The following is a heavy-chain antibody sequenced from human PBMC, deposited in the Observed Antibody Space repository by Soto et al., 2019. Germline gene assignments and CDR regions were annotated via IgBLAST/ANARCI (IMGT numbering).Heavy chain of an antibody. CDR3: ASVNLRFSYGIDV. D-gene: IGHD3-3*01. Sequence: EVQLVESGGGLVQPGGSLRLSCGASGLTFSSSEMHWVRQAPGKGLEWVSYISKSGSVIYYADSVKGRFTISRDNAKNLLYMQMNSLRAEDTAVYFCASVNLRFSYGIDVWGQGTTVTVSS. CDR1: GLTFSSSE. J-gene: IGHJ6*02. V-gene: IGHV3-48*03. CDR2: ISKSGSVI.